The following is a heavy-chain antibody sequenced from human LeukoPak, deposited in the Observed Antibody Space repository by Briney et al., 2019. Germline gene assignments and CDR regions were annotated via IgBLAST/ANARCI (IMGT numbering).Heavy chain of an antibody. CDR1: GYTFTSYY. CDR3: AGAYSGYDGSFDY. Sequence: ASVKVSRKASGYTFTSYYMHWVRQAPGQGLEWMGIINPSGGSTSYAQKFQGRVTMTRDTSTSTVYMELSSLRSEDTAVYYCAGAYSGYDGSFDYWGQGTLVTVSS. V-gene: IGHV1-46*03. CDR2: INPSGGST. D-gene: IGHD5-12*01. J-gene: IGHJ4*02.